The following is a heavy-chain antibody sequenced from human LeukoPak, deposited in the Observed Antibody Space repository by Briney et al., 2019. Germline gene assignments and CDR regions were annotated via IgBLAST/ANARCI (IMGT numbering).Heavy chain of an antibody. Sequence: ASVKVSCKASGYTFTSYGISWVRQAPGQGLEWMGWISAYNGNTNYAQKLQGRVTMTTDTSTSTAYMELRSLRSDDTAVYYCARVMGLRYYYYGMDVWGKGTTVTVSS. CDR1: GYTFTSYG. V-gene: IGHV1-18*04. D-gene: IGHD3-10*01. CDR3: ARVMGLRYYYYGMDV. J-gene: IGHJ6*04. CDR2: ISAYNGNT.